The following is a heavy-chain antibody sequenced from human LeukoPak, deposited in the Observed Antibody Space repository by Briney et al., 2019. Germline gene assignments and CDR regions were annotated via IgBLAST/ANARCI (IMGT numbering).Heavy chain of an antibody. CDR3: ARGSRYNWNYICNY. D-gene: IGHD1-7*01. Sequence: SETLSLTCAVYGGSFSGYYWSWLRQPPGKGLEWTGEINHRGSTNYNPSLKSRVTISVDTSKNQFSLKLSSVTAADTAVYYCARGSRYNWNYICNYWGQGTLVTVSS. CDR1: GGSFSGYY. V-gene: IGHV4-34*01. J-gene: IGHJ4*02. CDR2: INHRGST.